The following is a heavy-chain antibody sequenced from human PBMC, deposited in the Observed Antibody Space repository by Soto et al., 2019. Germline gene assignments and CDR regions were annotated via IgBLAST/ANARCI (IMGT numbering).Heavy chain of an antibody. Sequence: GGSLRLSCAASGFTFDDYTMHWVRQAPGKGLEWVSLISWDGGSTYYADSVKGRFTISRDNSKNSLYLQMNSLRTEDTALYYCAKGSRYYYDSSGYWEFDYWGQGTLVTVSS. D-gene: IGHD3-22*01. CDR2: ISWDGGST. J-gene: IGHJ4*02. V-gene: IGHV3-43*01. CDR3: AKGSRYYYDSSGYWEFDY. CDR1: GFTFDDYT.